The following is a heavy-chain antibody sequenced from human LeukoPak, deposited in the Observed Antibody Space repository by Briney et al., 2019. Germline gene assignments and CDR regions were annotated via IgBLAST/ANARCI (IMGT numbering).Heavy chain of an antibody. CDR2: ISSSSSSI. CDR3: ARGSTYYDSSGQVPFDY. Sequence: GGSLRLSCAASGFTLSTYSMNWVRQAPGKGLEWVSYISSSSSSIYYADSVKGRFTISRDNAKNSLDLQMNSLRAEDTAVYYCARGSTYYDSSGQVPFDYWGQGTLVTVSS. CDR1: GFTLSTYS. J-gene: IGHJ4*02. V-gene: IGHV3-48*01. D-gene: IGHD3-22*01.